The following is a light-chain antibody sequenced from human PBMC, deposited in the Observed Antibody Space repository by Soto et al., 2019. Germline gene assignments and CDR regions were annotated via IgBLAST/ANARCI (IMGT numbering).Light chain of an antibody. CDR1: PSVTNF. J-gene: IGKJ5*01. CDR3: QQRNVWPPVT. Sequence: ESVLTRSQATLSLSPEGSATRSCSASPSVTNFLAWYQQKPGQAPRLLIYGAFNRATGIPARFSGSGSGTDFTLTISSLEPEDSAVYYCQQRNVWPPVTFGQGTRLEIK. CDR2: GAF. V-gene: IGKV3-11*01.